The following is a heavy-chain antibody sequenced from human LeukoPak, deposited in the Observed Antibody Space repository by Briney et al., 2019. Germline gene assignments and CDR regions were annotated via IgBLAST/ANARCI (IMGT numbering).Heavy chain of an antibody. CDR1: GFTFSSYW. CDR3: ARLRTDSSGYYWYFDY. V-gene: IGHV3-53*01. Sequence: GGSLRLSCAASGFTFSSYWMSWVRQAPGKGLEWVSVIYSGGSTYYADSVKGRFTISRDNSKNTLYLQMNSLRAEDTAVYYCARLRTDSSGYYWYFDYWGQGTLVTVSS. CDR2: IYSGGST. J-gene: IGHJ4*02. D-gene: IGHD3-22*01.